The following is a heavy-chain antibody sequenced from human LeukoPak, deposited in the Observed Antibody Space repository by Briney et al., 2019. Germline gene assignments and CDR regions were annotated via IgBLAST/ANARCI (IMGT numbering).Heavy chain of an antibody. CDR1: GGSISSSTYY. CDR3: ARQWDDFCYFDY. J-gene: IGHJ4*02. Sequence: SETLSLTCTVSGGSISSSTYYWGWIRQPPGKGLGWIGSIYYSGSTYDNPSLKSRVTISVDTSKNQFSLELSSLTAADTAVYYYARQWDDFCYFDYWGQGTLVTVSS. V-gene: IGHV4-39*01. D-gene: IGHD3-3*01. CDR2: IYYSGST.